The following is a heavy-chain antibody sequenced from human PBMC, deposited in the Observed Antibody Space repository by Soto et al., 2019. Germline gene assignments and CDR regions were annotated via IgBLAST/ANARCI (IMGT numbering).Heavy chain of an antibody. Sequence: QVQLQESGPGLVKPSETLSLTCTVSGDSLTNYYCSWFRQPPGKGLEWIGYIMYSGYSAYNLSLKRRVTMSMVTSKTQFSLMLESVTATDTAVYYCARHGFGPLHGLVDVWGQGTTVIVSS. CDR1: GDSLTNYY. J-gene: IGHJ6*02. CDR2: IMYSGYS. CDR3: ARHGFGPLHGLVDV. D-gene: IGHD3-10*01. V-gene: IGHV4-59*08.